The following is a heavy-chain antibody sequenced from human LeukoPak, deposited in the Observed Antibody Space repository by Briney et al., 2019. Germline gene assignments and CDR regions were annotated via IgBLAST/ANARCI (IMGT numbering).Heavy chain of an antibody. V-gene: IGHV3-48*01. CDR2: ISSSSSTI. D-gene: IGHD3-22*01. CDR3: ARSYYYDSSGYYDFDY. Sequence: GGSLRLSCAASGFTFSSYSMNWARQAPGKGLEWVSYISSSSSTIYYADSVKGRFTISRDNAKNSLYLQMNSLRAEDTAVYYCARSYYYDSSGYYDFDYWGQGTLVTVSS. J-gene: IGHJ4*02. CDR1: GFTFSSYS.